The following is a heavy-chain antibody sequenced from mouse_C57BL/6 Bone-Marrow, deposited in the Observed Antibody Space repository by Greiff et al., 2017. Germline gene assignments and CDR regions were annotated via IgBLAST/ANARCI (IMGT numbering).Heavy chain of an antibody. CDR3: ARGGYDYGDC. CDR2: ISDGGSYT. D-gene: IGHD2-4*01. J-gene: IGHJ2*01. CDR1: GFTFSSYA. Sequence: EVQLVESGGGLVKPGGSLKLSCAASGFTFSSYAMSWVRQTPEKRLEWVATISDGGSYTYYPENVKGRFPISRDNAKNNLYLQMGHLKSEDTAMYYCARGGYDYGDCWGQGTTLTVSS. V-gene: IGHV5-4*01.